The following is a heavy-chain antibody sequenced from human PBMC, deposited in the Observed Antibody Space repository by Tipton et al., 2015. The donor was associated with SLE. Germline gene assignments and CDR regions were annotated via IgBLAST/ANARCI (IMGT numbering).Heavy chain of an antibody. J-gene: IGHJ6*03. V-gene: IGHV4-39*07. D-gene: IGHD5-24*01. CDR3: VRGRGWLQFRRYYYYMDV. CDR2: INHSGRS. Sequence: TLSLTCTVSGDSISIGNYYWGWIRQPPGKGLEWIGEINHSGRSNYNPSLKSRVTISVDTSKNQFSLKLSSVTAADTAVYYCVRGRGWLQFRRYYYYMDVWGKGTTVTVSS. CDR1: GDSISIGNYY.